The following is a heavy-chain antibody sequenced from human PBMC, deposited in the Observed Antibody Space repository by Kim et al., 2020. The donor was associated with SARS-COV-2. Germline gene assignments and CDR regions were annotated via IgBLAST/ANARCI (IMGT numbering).Heavy chain of an antibody. J-gene: IGHJ3*02. D-gene: IGHD5-12*01. V-gene: IGHV3-30*02. Sequence: YADSGKGRFTISRDKSKNTLYLQMNSLRAEDTAVYYCAKELVATILTAFDIWGQGTMVTVSS. CDR3: AKELVATILTAFDI.